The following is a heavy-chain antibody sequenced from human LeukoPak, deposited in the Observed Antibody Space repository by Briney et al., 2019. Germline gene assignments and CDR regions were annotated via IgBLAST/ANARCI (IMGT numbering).Heavy chain of an antibody. CDR3: ARLMSYSSSWYYGLDY. CDR1: GGSISSYY. V-gene: IGHV4-34*01. Sequence: SETLSLTCTVSGGSISSYYWSWIRQPPGKGLEWIGEINHSGSTNYNPSLKSRVTISVDTSKNQFSLKLSSVTAADTAVYYCARLMSYSSSWYYGLDYWGQGTLVTVSS. D-gene: IGHD6-13*01. CDR2: INHSGST. J-gene: IGHJ4*02.